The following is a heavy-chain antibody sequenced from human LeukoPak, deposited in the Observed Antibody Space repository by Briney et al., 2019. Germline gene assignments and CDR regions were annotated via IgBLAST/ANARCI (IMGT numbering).Heavy chain of an antibody. CDR1: GGTFSNYA. V-gene: IGHV1-69*04. Sequence: SVKVSCKASGGTFSNYAISWVRQAPGQGLEWMGRIIPILGIANYAQKFQGRVTITADKSTSTAYMELSSLRSEDTAVYYCARYSNYDYYYYMDVWGKGTTVTVSS. CDR3: ARYSNYDYYYYMDV. J-gene: IGHJ6*03. D-gene: IGHD4-11*01. CDR2: IIPILGIA.